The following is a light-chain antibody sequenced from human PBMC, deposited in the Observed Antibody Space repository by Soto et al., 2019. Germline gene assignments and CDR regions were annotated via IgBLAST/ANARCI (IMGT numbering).Light chain of an antibody. V-gene: IGKV3-11*01. Sequence: EIVLPQSPAPLSLSPGARATLSCRASQSVSSYLAWYQQKPGQAPRLLIYDASNRVTGIPARFSGSGSGTDVTLSSSSLEPEVFGVYYCQQRSNWPPAITFGQGTRLESK. CDR3: QQRSNWPPAIT. CDR2: DAS. J-gene: IGKJ5*01. CDR1: QSVSSY.